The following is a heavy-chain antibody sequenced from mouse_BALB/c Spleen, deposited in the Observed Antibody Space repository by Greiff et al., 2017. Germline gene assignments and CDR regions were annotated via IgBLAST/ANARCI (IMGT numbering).Heavy chain of an antibody. CDR1: GFTFSSYT. J-gene: IGHJ1*01. CDR2: ISSGGSYT. Sequence: DVQLVESGGGLVKPGGSLKLSCAASGFTFSSYTMSWVRQTPEKRLEWVATISSGGSYTYYPDSVKGRFTISRDNAKNTLYLQMSSLKSEDTAMYYCTRELYRYFDVWGAGTTVTVSA. CDR3: TRELYRYFDV. V-gene: IGHV5-6-4*01.